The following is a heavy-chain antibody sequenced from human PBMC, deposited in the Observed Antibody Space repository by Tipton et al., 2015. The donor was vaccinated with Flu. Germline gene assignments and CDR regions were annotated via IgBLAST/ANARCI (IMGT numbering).Heavy chain of an antibody. CDR3: ARGDGYNFDY. V-gene: IGHV4-38-2*02. CDR2: IYHSGST. Sequence: TLSLTCTVSGYSISSGFYWGWIRQPPGKGLEWIGNIYHSGSTFYNPSLKSRVTISVDTSRNQFYLQLSSVTAADTAVYYCARGDGYNFDYWGQGTLVTVSS. CDR1: GYSISSGFY. D-gene: IGHD5-24*01. J-gene: IGHJ4*02.